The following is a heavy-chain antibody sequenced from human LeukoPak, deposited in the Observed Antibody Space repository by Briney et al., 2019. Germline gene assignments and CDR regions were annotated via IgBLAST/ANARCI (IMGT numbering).Heavy chain of an antibody. D-gene: IGHD6-19*01. CDR2: ISTSGNTI. V-gene: IGHV3-48*03. CDR3: ARGPLIAVTGTGY. Sequence: GGSLRLSCAASGFTFSSYEMNWVRQAPGKGLEWVSYISTSGNTIYYADSVKGRFTMSRDNAKKSLFLQMDRLRADDTAVYHCARGPLIAVTGTGYWGQGTLVTVSS. CDR1: GFTFSSYE. J-gene: IGHJ4*02.